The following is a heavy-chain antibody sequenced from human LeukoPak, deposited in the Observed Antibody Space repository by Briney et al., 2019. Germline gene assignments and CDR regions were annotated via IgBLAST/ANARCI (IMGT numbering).Heavy chain of an antibody. CDR1: GFTFSDYY. V-gene: IGHV3-11*04. Sequence: GGSLRLSCAASGFTFSDYYTTWIRQAPGKGLELVSYISSSGSIIYYADSVKGRFIISRDNAKNSLYLQMNSLRAEDTAVYFCTRVGYDSSGRFDYWGQGTLVTVSS. J-gene: IGHJ4*02. D-gene: IGHD3-22*01. CDR2: ISSSGSII. CDR3: TRVGYDSSGRFDY.